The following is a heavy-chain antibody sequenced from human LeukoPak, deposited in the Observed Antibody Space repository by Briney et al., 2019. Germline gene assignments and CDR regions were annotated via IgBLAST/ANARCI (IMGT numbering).Heavy chain of an antibody. Sequence: PGGSLRLSCAASGFTLSSYWMSWVRQAPGKGLEWVANIKQDGSEKYYVDSVKGRFTISRDNAKNSLYLQMNSLRPEDTAVYYCARDPATTVTTYAYWGQGTLVTVSS. D-gene: IGHD4-17*01. CDR3: ARDPATTVTTYAY. V-gene: IGHV3-7*01. CDR1: GFTLSSYW. J-gene: IGHJ4*02. CDR2: IKQDGSEK.